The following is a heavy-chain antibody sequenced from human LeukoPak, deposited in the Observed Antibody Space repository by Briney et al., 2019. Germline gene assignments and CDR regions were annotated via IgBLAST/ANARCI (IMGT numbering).Heavy chain of an antibody. J-gene: IGHJ4*02. Sequence: SETLSLTCTVSGGSISRYYWSWIRQPPGKGLEWIGYIYYSGSTNYNPSLKSRVTISVDTSKNQFSLKLSSVTAADTAVYYCASTESLRDPSFDYWGQGTLVTVSS. V-gene: IGHV4-59*08. CDR2: IYYSGST. CDR3: ASTESLRDPSFDY. CDR1: GGSISRYY. D-gene: IGHD1-14*01.